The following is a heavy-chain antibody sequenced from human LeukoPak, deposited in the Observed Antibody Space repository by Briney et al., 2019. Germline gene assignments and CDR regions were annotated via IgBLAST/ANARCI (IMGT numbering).Heavy chain of an antibody. CDR2: ISSSSSTI. CDR3: AREDIVATLAFDY. Sequence: GGSLRLSCAASGFTLSSYSMNWVRQAPGKGLEWVSYISSSSSTIYYADSVKGRFTISRDNAKNSLYLQMNSLRAEDTAVYYCAREDIVATLAFDYWGQGTLVTVSS. CDR1: GFTLSSYS. V-gene: IGHV3-48*04. D-gene: IGHD5-12*01. J-gene: IGHJ4*02.